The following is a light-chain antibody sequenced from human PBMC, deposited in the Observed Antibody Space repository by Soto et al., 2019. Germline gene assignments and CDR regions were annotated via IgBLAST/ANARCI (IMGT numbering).Light chain of an antibody. CDR2: EVS. J-gene: IGLJ1*01. V-gene: IGLV2-23*02. CDR3: CSYASSSTYV. Sequence: QSALTQPASVSGSPGQSVTISCTGTSTNVGTYQAISWYQQHPGKAPKLILYEVSQRPSGVSDRFSGSKSGNTASLTISGLQAEDEADYHCCSYASSSTYVFGPGTKLTVL. CDR1: STNVGTYQA.